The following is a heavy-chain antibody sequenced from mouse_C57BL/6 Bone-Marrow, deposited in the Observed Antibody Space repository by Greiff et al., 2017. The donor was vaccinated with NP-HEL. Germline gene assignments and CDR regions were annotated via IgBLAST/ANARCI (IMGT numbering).Heavy chain of an antibody. CDR1: GFTFSDFY. CDR3: ARDGGYGAWFAY. CDR2: SRNKANDYTT. V-gene: IGHV7-1*01. J-gene: IGHJ3*01. D-gene: IGHD2-2*01. Sequence: EVMLVESGGGLVQSGRSLRLSCATSGFTFSDFYMEWVRQAPGKGLEWIAASRNKANDYTTEYSASVKGRFIVSRDTSQSILYLQMNALRAEDTAIYYCARDGGYGAWFAYWGQGTLVTVSA.